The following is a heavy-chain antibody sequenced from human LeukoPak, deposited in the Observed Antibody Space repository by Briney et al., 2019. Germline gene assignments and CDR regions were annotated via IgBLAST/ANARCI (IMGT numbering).Heavy chain of an antibody. D-gene: IGHD3-10*01. Sequence: PGGSLRLSCAASGFTSSDYYMSWIRQAPGKGLEWVSYISSSSSYTNYADSVKGRFTISRGNAKNSLYLQMNSLRAEDTAVYYCARNYGSGLFDPWGQGTLVTVSS. V-gene: IGHV3-11*06. CDR3: ARNYGSGLFDP. J-gene: IGHJ5*02. CDR1: GFTSSDYY. CDR2: ISSSSSYT.